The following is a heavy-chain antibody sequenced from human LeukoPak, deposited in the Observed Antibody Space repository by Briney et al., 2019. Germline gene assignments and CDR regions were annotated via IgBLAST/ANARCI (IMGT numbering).Heavy chain of an antibody. D-gene: IGHD1-26*01. V-gene: IGHV3-30*18. CDR2: ISYDGSNK. CDR1: GFTFSSYG. J-gene: IGHJ2*01. Sequence: GGSLRLSCAASGFTFSSYGMHWVRQAPGKGLEWVAVISYDGSNKYYADSVKGRFTISRDNSKNTLYLQMNSLRAEDTAVYYCAKDRTVGASYWYFDLWGRGTLVTVSS. CDR3: AKDRTVGASYWYFDL.